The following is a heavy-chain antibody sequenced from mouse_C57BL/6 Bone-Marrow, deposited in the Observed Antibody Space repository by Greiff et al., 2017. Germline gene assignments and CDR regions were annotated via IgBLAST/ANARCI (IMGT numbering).Heavy chain of an antibody. J-gene: IGHJ1*03. V-gene: IGHV1-85*01. CDR2: IYPRAGST. CDR1: GYTFTSYD. D-gene: IGHD1-1*01. CDR3: ARDYGSSYWDVDV. Sequence: VKLMESGPELVKPGASVKLSCKASGYTFTSYDIHWVKQRPGQGLEWIGWIYPRAGSTKYNEKFKGKATLTVDTSSSTAYMELHSRTSEDSAVYFCARDYGSSYWDVDVWGTGTTVTVSS.